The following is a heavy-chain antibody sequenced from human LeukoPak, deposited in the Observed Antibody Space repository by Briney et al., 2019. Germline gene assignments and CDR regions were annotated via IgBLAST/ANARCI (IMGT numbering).Heavy chain of an antibody. CDR3: ARGSSGHSLGY. CDR1: GGSISSYY. V-gene: IGHV4-39*01. D-gene: IGHD6-19*01. CDR2: IYYSGST. J-gene: IGHJ4*02. Sequence: SETLSLTCTVSGGSISSYYWGWIRQPPGKGLEWIGSIYYSGSTYYNPSLKSRVTISVDTSKNQFSLKLSSVTAADTAVYYCARGSSGHSLGYWGQGTLVTVSS.